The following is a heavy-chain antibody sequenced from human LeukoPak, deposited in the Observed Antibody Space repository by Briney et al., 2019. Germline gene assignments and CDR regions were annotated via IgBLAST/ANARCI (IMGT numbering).Heavy chain of an antibody. CDR2: IYRSGST. CDR3: ARDRYYGSGRPAGYFDY. J-gene: IGHJ4*02. Sequence: SGTLSLTCAASGGSISSSNWWSWVRQPPGKGLEWIGEIYRSGSTNYNPSLKSRVTISVDKSKNQFSLKLSSVTAADTAVYYCARDRYYGSGRPAGYFDYWGQGTLVTVCS. V-gene: IGHV4-4*02. CDR1: GGSISSSNW. D-gene: IGHD3-10*01.